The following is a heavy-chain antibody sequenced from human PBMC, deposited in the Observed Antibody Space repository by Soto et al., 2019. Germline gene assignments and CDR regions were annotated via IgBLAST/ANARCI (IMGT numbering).Heavy chain of an antibody. D-gene: IGHD3-3*01. CDR2: IKSKTDGGTT. Sequence: EVQLVESGGGLVKPGGSLRLSCAASGFTFSNAWMSWVRQAPGKGLEWVGRIKSKTDGGTTDYAAPVKGRFTISRDDSKNTLYLQMNSLKTEDTAVYYCTTGSGYYHQYFQHWGQGTLVTVSS. J-gene: IGHJ1*01. CDR1: GFTFSNAW. CDR3: TTGSGYYHQYFQH. V-gene: IGHV3-15*01.